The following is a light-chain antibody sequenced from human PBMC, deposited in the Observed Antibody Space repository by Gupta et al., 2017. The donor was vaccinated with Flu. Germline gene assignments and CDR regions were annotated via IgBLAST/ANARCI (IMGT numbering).Light chain of an antibody. CDR3: QQYNSYLHT. J-gene: IGKJ2*01. CDR1: QSISSW. CDR2: KAS. Sequence: DIQMTQSPSTLSASVGDRVTITCRASQSISSWLAWYQQKPGKAPNLLIYKASSLESGVPSRYSGSGSGTEFTPSISNLQPDDFATYYCQQYNSYLHTFGQGTKLEIK. V-gene: IGKV1-5*03.